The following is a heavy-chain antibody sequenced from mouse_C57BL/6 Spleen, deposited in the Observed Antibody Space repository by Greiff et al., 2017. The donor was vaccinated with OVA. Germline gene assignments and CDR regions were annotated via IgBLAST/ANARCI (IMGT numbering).Heavy chain of an antibody. Sequence: LVESGPELVKPGASVKISCKASGYAFSSSWMNWVKQRPGKGLEWIGRIYPGDGDTNYNGKFKGKATLTADKSSSTAYMQLSSLTSEDSAVYFCARREYYFDYWGQGTTLTVSS. CDR3: ARREYYFDY. J-gene: IGHJ2*01. V-gene: IGHV1-82*01. CDR2: IYPGDGDT. CDR1: GYAFSSSW.